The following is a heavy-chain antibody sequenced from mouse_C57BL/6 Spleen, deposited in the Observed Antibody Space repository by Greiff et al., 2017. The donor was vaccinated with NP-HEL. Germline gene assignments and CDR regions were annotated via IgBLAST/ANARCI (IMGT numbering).Heavy chain of an antibody. CDR2: IDPSDSDT. Sequence: VQLQQPGAELVRPGSSVKLSCKASGYTFTSYWMHWVKQRPIQGLEWIGNIDPSDSDTHYNQKFKDKATLTVDKSSSTAYMQLSSLTSEDSAVYYCARNYGNLLAYGGQGTLVTVSA. CDR3: ARNYGNLLAY. V-gene: IGHV1-52*01. D-gene: IGHD2-1*01. J-gene: IGHJ3*01. CDR1: GYTFTSYW.